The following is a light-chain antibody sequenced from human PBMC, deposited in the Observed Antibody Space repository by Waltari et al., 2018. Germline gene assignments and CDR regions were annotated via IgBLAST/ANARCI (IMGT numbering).Light chain of an antibody. CDR2: GVN. CDR1: SSAAGGYDF. J-gene: IGLJ1*01. Sequence: QSAPTQPASVSGSPGQSITIPCTGTSSAAGGYDFVSWHHQYPGKAPKVMIYGVNNRPSGVSNRFSGSKSGNTASLIISGLQADDEADYYCSSYTTSGTLVFGTGTKVTVL. V-gene: IGLV2-14*01. CDR3: SSYTTSGTLV.